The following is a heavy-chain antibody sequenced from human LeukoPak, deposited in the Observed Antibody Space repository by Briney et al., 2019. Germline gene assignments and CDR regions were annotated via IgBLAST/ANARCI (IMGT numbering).Heavy chain of an antibody. CDR1: GFTFSSYG. CDR3: AKNYGSGSHINWFDP. Sequence: GGSLRLSCAASGFTFSSYGMSWVRQAPGKGLEWVSAISGSGGSTYYADSVKGRFTISRDNSKNTLYLQMNSLRAEDTAVYYCAKNYGSGSHINWFDPWGQGTLVTVSS. J-gene: IGHJ5*02. V-gene: IGHV3-23*01. D-gene: IGHD3-10*01. CDR2: ISGSGGST.